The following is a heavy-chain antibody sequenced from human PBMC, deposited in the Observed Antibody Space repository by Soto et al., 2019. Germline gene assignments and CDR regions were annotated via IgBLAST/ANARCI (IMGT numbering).Heavy chain of an antibody. D-gene: IGHD2-8*01. Sequence: GASVKVSCKASGGTFSSYAISWVRQAPGQGLEWMGGIIPIFGTANYAQKFQGRVTITADKSTSTAYMELSSLRPEDTAVYYCAREMAKNGAFDYWGQGTLVTV. CDR3: AREMAKNGAFDY. CDR2: IIPIFGTA. J-gene: IGHJ4*02. CDR1: GGTFSSYA. V-gene: IGHV1-69*06.